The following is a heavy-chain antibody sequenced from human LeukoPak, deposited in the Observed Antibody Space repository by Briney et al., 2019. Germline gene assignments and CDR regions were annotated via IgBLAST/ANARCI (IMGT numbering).Heavy chain of an antibody. Sequence: SETLSLTCAVSGDSISSYYWSWIRQPAGKGLEWIGRIYASGSTNYNPSLKSRVTMSLDTSKNQFSLNLSSVTAADTAVYYCARKALPGNWFDPWGQGTLVTVSS. CDR2: IYASGST. V-gene: IGHV4-4*07. CDR1: GDSISSYY. CDR3: ARKALPGNWFDP. J-gene: IGHJ5*02.